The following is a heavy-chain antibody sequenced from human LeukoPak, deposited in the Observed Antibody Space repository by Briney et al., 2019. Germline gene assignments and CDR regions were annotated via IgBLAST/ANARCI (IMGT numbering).Heavy chain of an antibody. D-gene: IGHD1-26*01. CDR1: GGSFSGYY. CDR2: INHSGST. Sequence: SETLSLTCAVYGGSFSGYYWSWIRQPPGKGLEWIGEINHSGSTNYNPSHKSRVTISVDTSKNQFSLKLSSVTAADTAVYYCARGRIVGATRRLRAFDIWGQGTMVTVSS. CDR3: ARGRIVGATRRLRAFDI. J-gene: IGHJ3*02. V-gene: IGHV4-34*01.